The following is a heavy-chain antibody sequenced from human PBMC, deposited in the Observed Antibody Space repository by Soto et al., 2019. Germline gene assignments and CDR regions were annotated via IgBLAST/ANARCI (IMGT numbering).Heavy chain of an antibody. D-gene: IGHD2-2*01. J-gene: IGHJ6*03. CDR1: GFTFSSYA. Sequence: GGSLRLSCAASGFTFSSYAMSWVRQAPGKGLEWVSAISGSGGSTYYADSVKGRFTISRDNSKNTLYLQMNSLRAEDTAVYYCAKVSGYQLYYYYYMDVWGKGTTVTVSS. CDR2: ISGSGGST. V-gene: IGHV3-23*01. CDR3: AKVSGYQLYYYYYMDV.